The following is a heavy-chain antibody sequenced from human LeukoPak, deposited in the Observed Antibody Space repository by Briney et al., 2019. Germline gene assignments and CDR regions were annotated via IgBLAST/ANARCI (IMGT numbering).Heavy chain of an antibody. D-gene: IGHD1-14*01. CDR3: ARDLRNLYYYYGMDV. V-gene: IGHV4-31*03. Sequence: PSETLSLTCTVSGGSISSGGYYWSWIRQHPGKGLEWIGYIYYGGSTYYNPSLKSRVTISVDTSKNQFSLKLSSVTAADTAVYYCARDLRNLYYYYGMDVWGQGTTVTVSS. CDR2: IYYGGST. CDR1: GGSISSGGYY. J-gene: IGHJ6*02.